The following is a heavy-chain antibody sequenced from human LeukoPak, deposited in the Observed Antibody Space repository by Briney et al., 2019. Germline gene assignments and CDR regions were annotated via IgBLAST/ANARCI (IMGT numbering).Heavy chain of an antibody. Sequence: SETLSLTCAVYGGSFSGYYWSWIRQPPGKGLEWIGEINHSGSTNYNPSLKSRVTISVDTSKNQFSLKLSSLTAADTAVYYCARGVRYQLLSGLNTWFDPGAREPWSPSPQ. J-gene: IGHJ5*02. CDR2: INHSGST. V-gene: IGHV4-34*01. CDR3: ARGVRYQLLSGLNTWFDP. CDR1: GGSFSGYY. D-gene: IGHD2-2*01.